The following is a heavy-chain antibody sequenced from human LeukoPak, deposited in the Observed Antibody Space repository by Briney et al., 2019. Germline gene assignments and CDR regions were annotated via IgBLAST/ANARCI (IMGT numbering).Heavy chain of an antibody. Sequence: GGSLRLSCVVSGFTFSSYHMNWVRQAPGKGLEWVSSISTSSSSSSYIYYADSVKGRFTITRDNAKNSLYLQMNSLRAEDTAVYYCAREGGYFDWLLYDYWGQGTLVTVSS. D-gene: IGHD3-9*01. CDR1: GFTFSSYH. CDR3: AREGGYFDWLLYDY. CDR2: ISTSSSSSSYI. J-gene: IGHJ4*02. V-gene: IGHV3-21*01.